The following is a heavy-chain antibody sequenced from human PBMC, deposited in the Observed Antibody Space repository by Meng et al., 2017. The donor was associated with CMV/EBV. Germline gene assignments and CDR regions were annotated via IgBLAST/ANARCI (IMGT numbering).Heavy chain of an antibody. CDR2: IKSETDDGTT. CDR3: TTVVGMIVVVI. J-gene: IGHJ4*02. Sequence: GESLKISCAASGITFSNAWMSWVRPAPGKGLEWVGRIKSETDDGTTDYAAPVKSRFTISRDDSKNTLYPQMNSLKTEDTAVYYGTTVVGMIVVVIWGQGTLVTVSS. CDR1: GITFSNAW. D-gene: IGHD3-22*01. V-gene: IGHV3-15*01.